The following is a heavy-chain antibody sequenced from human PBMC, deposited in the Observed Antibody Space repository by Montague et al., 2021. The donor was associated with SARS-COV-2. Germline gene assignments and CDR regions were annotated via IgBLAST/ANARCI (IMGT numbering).Heavy chain of an antibody. Sequence: SLRLSCAASGFIFDDYAVHWVRQAPGKGLEWVSGITWKSGRISYADSVKGRFTVSRDNAKNSLYLQMNSLRAEDTALYYCAKDARKWELLPSYWYFDLWGRGTLVTVSS. CDR3: AKDARKWELLPSYWYFDL. J-gene: IGHJ2*01. CDR2: ITWKSGRI. CDR1: GFIFDDYA. D-gene: IGHD1-26*01. V-gene: IGHV3-9*01.